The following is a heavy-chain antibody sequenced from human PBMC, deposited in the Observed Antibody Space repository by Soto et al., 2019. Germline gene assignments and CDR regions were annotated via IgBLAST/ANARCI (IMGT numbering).Heavy chain of an antibody. Sequence: PSETLSLTCAVYGGSFSGCYWSWIRQPPGKGLEWIGEINHSGSTNYNPSLKSRVTISVDTSKNQFSLKLSSVTAADTAVYYCASTARKDGYNSGFDYWGQRTLVTVS. CDR2: INHSGST. D-gene: IGHD5-12*01. V-gene: IGHV4-34*01. CDR1: GGSFSGCY. CDR3: ASTARKDGYNSGFDY. J-gene: IGHJ4*02.